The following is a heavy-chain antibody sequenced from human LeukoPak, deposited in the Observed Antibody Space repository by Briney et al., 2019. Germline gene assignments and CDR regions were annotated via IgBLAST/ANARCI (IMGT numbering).Heavy chain of an antibody. CDR3: ARFDNYYDSSGYYSDDAFDI. V-gene: IGHV3-21*01. D-gene: IGHD3-22*01. CDR2: ISSSSSHI. CDR1: GFTFSSYS. J-gene: IGHJ3*02. Sequence: PGGSLRLSCAASGFTFSSYSMNWVRQAPGKGLEWVSSISSSSSHIYYADSVKGRFTISRDNAKNSLYLQMNSLRAEDTAVYYCARFDNYYDSSGYYSDDAFDIWGQGTMVTVSS.